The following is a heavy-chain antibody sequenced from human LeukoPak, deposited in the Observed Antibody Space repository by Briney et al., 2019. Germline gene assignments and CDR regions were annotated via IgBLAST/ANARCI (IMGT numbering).Heavy chain of an antibody. Sequence: SETLSLTCDVSGGPNSVHHWISIRQPPGKGLEWIGNIYYRGSTNYSPSLNSRVTISIDTSKNAFSLKLSAVTAADTAVYYCARALAGTPYSFDSCGHGALVTVSS. CDR3: ARALAGTPYSFDS. V-gene: IGHV4-59*11. CDR2: IYYRGST. D-gene: IGHD6-19*01. CDR1: GGPNSVHH. J-gene: IGHJ4*01.